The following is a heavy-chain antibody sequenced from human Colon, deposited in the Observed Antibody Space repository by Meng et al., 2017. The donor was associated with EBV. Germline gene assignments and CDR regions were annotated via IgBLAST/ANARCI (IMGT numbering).Heavy chain of an antibody. CDR3: ARGIQIWHEIDY. CDR1: GGSISSVYW. Sequence: QVQLQEVGPGLVKPSETPSLTCAVSGGSISSVYWWTWVRQSPGKGLEWIGEIYHSGSTNYNPSLKSRVTISVDKSKNQFSLKLTSVTAADTAIYYCARGIQIWHEIDYWGQGTLVTVSS. D-gene: IGHD5-18*01. CDR2: IYHSGST. V-gene: IGHV4-4*02. J-gene: IGHJ4*02.